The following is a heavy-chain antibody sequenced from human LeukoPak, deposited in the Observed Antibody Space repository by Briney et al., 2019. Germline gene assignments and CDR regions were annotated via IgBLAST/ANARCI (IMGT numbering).Heavy chain of an antibody. Sequence: GGSQRPSCAASGFMFSSYAMTWFRQPPGRGREWVSSISGSGEFTDYADSVKGRFTISRDNPENTVYLQMSSLRVDDTATYFCAKVGYGDLDHWGQGVLVPVSS. V-gene: IGHV3-23*01. D-gene: IGHD4-17*01. CDR1: GFMFSSYA. CDR3: AKVGYGDLDH. CDR2: ISGSGEFT. J-gene: IGHJ4*02.